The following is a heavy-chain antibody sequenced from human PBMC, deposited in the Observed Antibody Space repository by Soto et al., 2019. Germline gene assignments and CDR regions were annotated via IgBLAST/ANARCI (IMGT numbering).Heavy chain of an antibody. V-gene: IGHV3-23*01. CDR1: GFTFTSYA. CDR2: ISVSGDRT. D-gene: IGHD3-3*01. J-gene: IGHJ6*02. CDR3: ARDLFYDFWSGYYFYYYGMDV. Sequence: LILSCAASGFTFTSYAMCWVRQAPGKGLEWVSSISVSGDRTFYADYVKGRFTISRDNAKNSLYLQMNSLRAEDTAVYYCARDLFYDFWSGYYFYYYGMDVWGQGTTVPVSS.